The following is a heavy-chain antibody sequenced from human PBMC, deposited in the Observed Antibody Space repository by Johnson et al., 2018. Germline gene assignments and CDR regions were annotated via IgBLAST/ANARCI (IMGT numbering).Heavy chain of an antibody. D-gene: IGHD6-19*01. V-gene: IGHV3-33*01. CDR1: GFRFRNYG. Sequence: QVQLVESGGGVVQPGVSLRLSCAASGFRFRNYGMHWVRQAPGKGLEWVAVIWYDGNRKYYADSVKGRFTISRDISKNTLYLEMNSLRDADTAMYYCARGGSSGWFTGVFDVWGQGTMVTVSS. J-gene: IGHJ3*01. CDR3: ARGGSSGWFTGVFDV. CDR2: IWYDGNRK.